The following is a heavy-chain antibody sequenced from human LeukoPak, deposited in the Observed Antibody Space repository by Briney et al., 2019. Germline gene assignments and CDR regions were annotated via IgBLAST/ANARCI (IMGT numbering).Heavy chain of an antibody. CDR3: AKDPRSMIQAFDI. CDR2: RSYDGSNK. V-gene: IGHV3-30*18. CDR1: GFSFSSYG. Sequence: PGRSLRLSCAASGFSFSSYGMHWVRQAPGKGLEWVAVRSYDGSNKYYADSVKGRFTISRDNSKNTLYLQMNSLRAEDTAVYYCAKDPRSMIQAFDIWGQGTMVTVSS. D-gene: IGHD3-22*01. J-gene: IGHJ3*02.